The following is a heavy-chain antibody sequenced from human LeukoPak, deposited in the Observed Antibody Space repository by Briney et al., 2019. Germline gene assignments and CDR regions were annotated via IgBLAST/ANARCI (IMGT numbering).Heavy chain of an antibody. V-gene: IGHV4-34*01. J-gene: IGHJ4*02. D-gene: IGHD3-10*01. CDR3: AREDYYGSGKSFDY. CDR2: INHSGST. CDR1: GGSFSGYY. Sequence: SETLSLTCAVYGGSFSGYYWSWIRQPPGKGLEWIGEINHSGSTNYNPSLKSRVTISVDTSKNQFSLKLSSVAAADTAVYYCAREDYYGSGKSFDYWGQGTLVTVSS.